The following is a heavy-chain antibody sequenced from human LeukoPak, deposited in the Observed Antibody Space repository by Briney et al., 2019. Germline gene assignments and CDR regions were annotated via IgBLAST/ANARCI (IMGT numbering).Heavy chain of an antibody. Sequence: GGSLRLSCAASGFTFSSYSMNWVRQAPGKGLEWVSSISSSSSYIYYADSVKGRFTISRDNAKNSLYLQMNSLRAEDMAVYYCARGYGDYTPRFYYMDVWGKGTTVTVSS. CDR3: ARGYGDYTPRFYYMDV. CDR2: ISSSSSYI. V-gene: IGHV3-21*01. J-gene: IGHJ6*03. CDR1: GFTFSSYS. D-gene: IGHD4-17*01.